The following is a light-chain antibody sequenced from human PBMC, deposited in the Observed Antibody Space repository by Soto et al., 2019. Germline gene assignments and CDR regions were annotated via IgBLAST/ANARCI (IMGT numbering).Light chain of an antibody. CDR1: SSDVGNYNR. V-gene: IGLV2-18*02. J-gene: IGLJ3*02. CDR2: EVT. Sequence: QSALTQPPSVSGSPGQSVTISCTGTSSDVGNYNRVSWYQQPPGTAPKLMIYEVTNRPSGVPNRFSASKSGNTASLTISGLQAEDEADYYCTSYTSNRTGVFGGGTKLTVL. CDR3: TSYTSNRTGV.